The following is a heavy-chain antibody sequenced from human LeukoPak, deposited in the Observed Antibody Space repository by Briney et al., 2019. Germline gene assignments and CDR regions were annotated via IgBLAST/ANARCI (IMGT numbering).Heavy chain of an antibody. CDR2: IWYDGSNK. D-gene: IGHD5-18*01. Sequence: GGSLRLSCAASGFTFSSYGMHCVRQAPGKGLEWVAVIWYDGSNKYYADSVKGRFTISRDNSKNTLYLQMNSLRAEDMAVYYCARDEVRRYSFDYWGQGSLVTVSS. CDR1: GFTFSSYG. CDR3: ARDEVRRYSFDY. J-gene: IGHJ4*02. V-gene: IGHV3-33*01.